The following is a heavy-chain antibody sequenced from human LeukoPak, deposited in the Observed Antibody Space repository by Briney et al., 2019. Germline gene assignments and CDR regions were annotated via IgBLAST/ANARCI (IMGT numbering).Heavy chain of an antibody. D-gene: IGHD3-22*01. Sequence: GGSLRLSCAASGFTFSSYAMSWVRQAPGKGLEWVSAISGSGGSTYYADSVKGRFTISRDNSKNTLYLQMNSLRAEDTAVYYCAKDGTYYYDSSGYPYYFDYWGQGTLDTVSS. CDR2: ISGSGGST. V-gene: IGHV3-23*01. J-gene: IGHJ4*02. CDR3: AKDGTYYYDSSGYPYYFDY. CDR1: GFTFSSYA.